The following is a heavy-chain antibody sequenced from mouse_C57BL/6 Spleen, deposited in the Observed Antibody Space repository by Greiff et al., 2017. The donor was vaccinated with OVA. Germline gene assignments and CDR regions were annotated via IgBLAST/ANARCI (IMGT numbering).Heavy chain of an antibody. J-gene: IGHJ4*01. CDR3: ARSDLMDY. CDR1: GYAFSSSW. Sequence: VQVVESGPELVKPGASVKISCKASGYAFSSSWMNWVKQRPGKGLEWIGRIYPGDGDTNYNGKFKGKATLTADKSSSTAYMQLSSLTSEDSAVYFCARSDLMDYWGQGTSVTVSS. CDR2: IYPGDGDT. V-gene: IGHV1-82*01.